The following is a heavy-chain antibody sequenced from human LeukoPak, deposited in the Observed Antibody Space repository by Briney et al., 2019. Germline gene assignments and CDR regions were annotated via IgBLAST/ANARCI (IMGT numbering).Heavy chain of an antibody. CDR3: ARRFSSADYGMDV. Sequence: GGSLRLSCAASGFTVSSNYMSWVRQAPGKGLEWVSSISSSSSYIYYADSVKGRFTISRDNAKNSLYLQMNSLRAEDTAVYYCARRFSSADYGMDVWGQGTTVAVSS. D-gene: IGHD3-3*01. V-gene: IGHV3-21*01. CDR2: ISSSSSYI. CDR1: GFTVSSNY. J-gene: IGHJ6*02.